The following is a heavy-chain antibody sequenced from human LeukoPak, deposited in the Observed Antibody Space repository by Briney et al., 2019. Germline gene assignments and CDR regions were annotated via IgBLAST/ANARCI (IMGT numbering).Heavy chain of an antibody. D-gene: IGHD3-10*01. CDR1: GYTFTSYY. V-gene: IGHV1-46*01. J-gene: IGHJ4*02. Sequence: ASVKVSCKASGYTFTSYYMHWVRQAPGQGLEWLGIIHPTDGSTSYTQKIQGRVTMTRDTATGTVYLELSSLRSEDTAVYWCARANGGGLDYWGQGTLITVSS. CDR2: IHPTDGST. CDR3: ARANGGGLDY.